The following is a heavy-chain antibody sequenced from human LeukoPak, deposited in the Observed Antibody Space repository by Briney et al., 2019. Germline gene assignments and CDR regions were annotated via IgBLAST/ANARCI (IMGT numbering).Heavy chain of an antibody. CDR3: AKDKTYYYDSSGYYSWFDY. J-gene: IGHJ4*02. D-gene: IGHD3-22*01. V-gene: IGHV3-23*01. CDR1: GFTFSSYA. CDR2: ISGSGGST. Sequence: GGSLRLSCAASGFTFSSYAMSWVRQAPGKGLEWVSAISGSGGSTYYADSVKGRFTISRDNSKNTLYLQMNSLRAEDTAVYYCAKDKTYYYDSSGYYSWFDYWGQGTLVTVSS.